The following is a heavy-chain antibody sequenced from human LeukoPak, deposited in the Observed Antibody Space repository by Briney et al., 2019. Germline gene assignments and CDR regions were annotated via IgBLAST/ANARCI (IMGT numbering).Heavy chain of an antibody. CDR2: INRDGSST. CDR3: AKGDREEVAGGTGFDY. V-gene: IGHV3-74*01. Sequence: GGSLRLSCAASGFTFSTYWMHWVRQAPGKGLVWVSRINRDGSSTSYADSVKGRFTISRDNAKNTLYLQMNSLRLEDTAVYYCAKGDREEVAGGTGFDYWGQGTLVTVSS. J-gene: IGHJ4*02. CDR1: GFTFSTYW. D-gene: IGHD6-13*01.